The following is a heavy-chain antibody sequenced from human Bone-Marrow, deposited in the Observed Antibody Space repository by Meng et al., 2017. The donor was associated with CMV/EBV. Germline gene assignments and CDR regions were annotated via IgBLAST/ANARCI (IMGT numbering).Heavy chain of an antibody. Sequence: GGSLRLSCAASGFTFSSYAMHWVRQAPGKGLEWVAVISYDGSNKYYADSVKGRFTISRDNSKNTLYLQMNSLRAEDTAVYYCARDRSGYYSALDYWGQGTLVTVSS. J-gene: IGHJ4*02. CDR1: GFTFSSYA. CDR3: ARDRSGYYSALDY. V-gene: IGHV3-30*04. CDR2: ISYDGSNK. D-gene: IGHD3-22*01.